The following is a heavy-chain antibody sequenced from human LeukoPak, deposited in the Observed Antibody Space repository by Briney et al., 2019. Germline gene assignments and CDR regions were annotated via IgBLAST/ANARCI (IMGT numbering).Heavy chain of an antibody. Sequence: GGSLRLSCAASGFTFSSCWMSWVRQAPGKGLEWVANIKQDGSEKYYVDSVKGRFTISRDNAKNSLYLQMNSLRAEDTAVYYCARSSGWYREFDYWGQGTLVTVSS. CDR2: IKQDGSEK. V-gene: IGHV3-7*01. J-gene: IGHJ4*02. D-gene: IGHD6-19*01. CDR1: GFTFSSCW. CDR3: ARSSGWYREFDY.